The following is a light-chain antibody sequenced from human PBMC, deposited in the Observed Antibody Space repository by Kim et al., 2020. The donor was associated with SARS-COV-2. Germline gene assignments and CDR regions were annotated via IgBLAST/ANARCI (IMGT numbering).Light chain of an antibody. Sequence: EVLVTQSPPILSLSPGESVTLSCRASQTIGSKLAWYQHKPGQPPRLLIFDASKRATGIPARFSGSGSGTEFTLTISSLQSEDFAVYFYQMYNHWPQFGQGTKLVI. J-gene: IGKJ2*01. CDR2: DAS. CDR3: QMYNHWPQ. CDR1: QTIGSK. V-gene: IGKV3D-15*01.